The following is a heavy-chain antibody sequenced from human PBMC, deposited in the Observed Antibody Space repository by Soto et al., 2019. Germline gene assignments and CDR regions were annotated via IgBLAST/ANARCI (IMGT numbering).Heavy chain of an antibody. D-gene: IGHD3-10*01. CDR2: IIPIFGTA. V-gene: IGHV1-69*13. Sequence: ASVKVSCKASGGTFSIYAIIWVRQAPGQGLEWMGGIIPIFGTANYAQKFQGRVTITADESTSTAYMELSSLRSEDTAVYYCASPPFYGSGSYYQYYGMDVWGQGTTVTVSS. CDR3: ASPPFYGSGSYYQYYGMDV. J-gene: IGHJ6*02. CDR1: GGTFSIYA.